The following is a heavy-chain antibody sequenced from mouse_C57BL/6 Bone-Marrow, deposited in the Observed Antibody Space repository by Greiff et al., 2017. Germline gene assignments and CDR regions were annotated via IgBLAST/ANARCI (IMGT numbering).Heavy chain of an antibody. CDR1: GFTFSDYG. V-gene: IGHV5-17*01. CDR3: APYSFAY. CDR2: ISSGSSTI. J-gene: IGHJ3*01. Sequence: EVQLQQSGGGLVKPGGSLKLSCAASGFTFSDYGMHWVRQAPEKGLEWVAYISSGSSTIYYADTVKGRFTISRDNAKNTLFLQMTSLRSEDTAMYYCAPYSFAYWGQGTLVTVSA.